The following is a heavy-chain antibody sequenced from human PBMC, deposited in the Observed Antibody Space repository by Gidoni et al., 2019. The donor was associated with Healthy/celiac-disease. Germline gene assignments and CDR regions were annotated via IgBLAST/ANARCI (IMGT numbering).Heavy chain of an antibody. D-gene: IGHD3-22*01. CDR1: GYSFTIYW. CDR2: IYPGDSGT. V-gene: IGHV5-51*01. J-gene: IGHJ6*02. Sequence: EVQLVQSGAEGKKPGESLKTACNGSGYSFTIYWIGWVRQMPGKGLGMMGIIYPGDSGTRYSPSFQGQVTIPADKSISTAYLQWSSLKASDTAMYYCARARRGDSSGYYYYYYGMDVWGQGTTVTVSS. CDR3: ARARRGDSSGYYYYYYGMDV.